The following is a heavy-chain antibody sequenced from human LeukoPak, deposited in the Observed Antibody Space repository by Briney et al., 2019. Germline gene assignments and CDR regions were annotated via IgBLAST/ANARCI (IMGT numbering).Heavy chain of an antibody. Sequence: GGSLRLSCAASGFTFSSYGMHWVRQAPGKGLEWVAVISYDGSNKYYADSVKGRFTISRDNSKNTLYLQMNSLRAEDTAVYYCAKDQGSEDYFDYWGQGTLVTVSS. CDR3: AKDQGSEDYFDY. CDR2: ISYDGSNK. D-gene: IGHD2-15*01. V-gene: IGHV3-30*18. J-gene: IGHJ4*02. CDR1: GFTFSSYG.